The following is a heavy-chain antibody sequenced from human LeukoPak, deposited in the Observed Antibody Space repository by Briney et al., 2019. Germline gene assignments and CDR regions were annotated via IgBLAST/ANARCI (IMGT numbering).Heavy chain of an antibody. CDR2: ISYDGSNK. D-gene: IGHD3-16*01. CDR3: AKDGVLGGRGFDY. CDR1: RCTFSSYG. J-gene: IGHJ4*02. V-gene: IGHV3-30*18. Sequence: GGSLRLSCAASRCTFSSYGMHWVRQAPGKGLEWVAVISYDGSNKYYADSVKGRFTISRDNSKNTLYLQMNSLRAEDTAVYYCAKDGVLGGRGFDYWGQGTLVTVSS.